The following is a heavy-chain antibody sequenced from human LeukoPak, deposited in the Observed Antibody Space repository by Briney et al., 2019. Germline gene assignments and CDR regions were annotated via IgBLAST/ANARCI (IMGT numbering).Heavy chain of an antibody. Sequence: PSETLSLTCSVSCGSISNIIYYWAWVRLPPWKGMEWIGSIHFSGSTYYNPSLKSRVTISADTSKSQFSLRLNFVTAADTAVYYCARRMGALDFWGQGALVTVSS. V-gene: IGHV4-39*01. D-gene: IGHD1-26*01. CDR3: ARRMGALDF. J-gene: IGHJ4*02. CDR1: CGSISNIIYY. CDR2: IHFSGST.